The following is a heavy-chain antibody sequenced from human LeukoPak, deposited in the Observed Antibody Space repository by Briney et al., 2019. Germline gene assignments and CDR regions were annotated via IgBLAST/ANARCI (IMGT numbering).Heavy chain of an antibody. Sequence: GGSLRLSCAASGFTFSSYWMHWVRQAPGKGLVWVSRINSDGSSTSYADSVKGRFTISRDNAKNTLYLQMSSLRAEDTAVYYCARATGYSYGSEFDYWGQGTLVTVSS. CDR3: ARATGYSYGSEFDY. V-gene: IGHV3-74*01. D-gene: IGHD5-18*01. CDR2: INSDGSST. J-gene: IGHJ4*02. CDR1: GFTFSSYW.